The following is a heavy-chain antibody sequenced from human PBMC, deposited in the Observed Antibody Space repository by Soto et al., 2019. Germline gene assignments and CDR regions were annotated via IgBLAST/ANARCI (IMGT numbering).Heavy chain of an antibody. Sequence: GGSLRLSCAASGFTFSSYAMHWVRQAPGKGLEWVAVISYDGSNKYYADSVKGRFTISRDNSKNTLYLQMNSLRAEDTAVYYCARAGPSNYSGSYYYDYYYYYGMDVWGQGTTVTVSS. CDR3: ARAGPSNYSGSYYYDYYYYYGMDV. V-gene: IGHV3-30-3*01. CDR2: ISYDGSNK. J-gene: IGHJ6*02. D-gene: IGHD1-26*01. CDR1: GFTFSSYA.